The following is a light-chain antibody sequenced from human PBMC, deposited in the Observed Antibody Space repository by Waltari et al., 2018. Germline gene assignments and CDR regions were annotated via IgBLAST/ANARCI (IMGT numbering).Light chain of an antibody. CDR1: RTDAGVYNY. CDR3: SSYAGSNNVV. Sequence: QSALTPPPSASGSPGQSVTISCTAPRTDAGVYNYVSWYQQHPGKAPKPMIFEVSKRPSGVPDRFSGSKSGNTASLTVSGLQAEDEADYYCSSYAGSNNVVFGGGTKLTVL. CDR2: EVS. V-gene: IGLV2-8*01. J-gene: IGLJ2*01.